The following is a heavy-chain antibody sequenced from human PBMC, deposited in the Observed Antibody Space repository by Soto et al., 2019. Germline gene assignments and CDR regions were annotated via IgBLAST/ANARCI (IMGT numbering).Heavy chain of an antibody. Sequence: EVQLLESGGVLVQPGGSLRLSCAASGFSFSGYAMTWVRQAPGKGLEWVSTTGASGRTTYYADSVKGRFTVPRDNSKNTLDLQMSSLRADDTAVYYCATVHNTSRSFDYWGQGTLVTVSS. CDR1: GFSFSGYA. J-gene: IGHJ4*02. V-gene: IGHV3-23*01. D-gene: IGHD1-20*01. CDR3: ATVHNTSRSFDY. CDR2: TGASGRTT.